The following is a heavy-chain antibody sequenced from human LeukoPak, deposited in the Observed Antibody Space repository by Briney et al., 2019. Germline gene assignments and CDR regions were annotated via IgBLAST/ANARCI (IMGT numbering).Heavy chain of an antibody. V-gene: IGHV4-4*07. CDR2: IYTSGST. Sequence: SETLSLTCTVSGSSISSYYWSWIRQPAGKGLEWIGRIYTSGSTNYNPSLKSRVTMSVDTSKNQFSLKLSSVTAADTAVYYCARVGGWYNYYYYYMDVWGKGTTVTVSS. CDR1: GSSISSYY. D-gene: IGHD6-19*01. J-gene: IGHJ6*03. CDR3: ARVGGWYNYYYYYMDV.